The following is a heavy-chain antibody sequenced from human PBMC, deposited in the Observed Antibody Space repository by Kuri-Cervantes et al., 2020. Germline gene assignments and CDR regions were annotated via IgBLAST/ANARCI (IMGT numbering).Heavy chain of an antibody. Sequence: SETLSLTCTVSDGSINSVSYYWGWIRQSPGKGLEWIGSVYFSGNTYSHSSLKSRVTISVDTSKNQFSLKQTSVTAADTAVYYCARALGFKWNYVWGGSRFDPWGQGTPVTVSS. D-gene: IGHD1-7*01. J-gene: IGHJ5*02. V-gene: IGHV4-39*07. CDR3: ARALGFKWNYVWGGSRFDP. CDR2: VYFSGNT. CDR1: DGSINSVSYY.